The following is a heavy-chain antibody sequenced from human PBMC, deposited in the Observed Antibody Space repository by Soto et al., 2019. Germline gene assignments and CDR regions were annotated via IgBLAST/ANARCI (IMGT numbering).Heavy chain of an antibody. Sequence: QVQLVHSGAGVKKPGSSVKVSCKASGGTFSSYTISWVRQAPGQGLEWMGGIIPILGIANYAQNLQGRVTMTADKSTSTGDMELSTLTSEDKAVYYCASPPSSYAAHYYYYMDVWGKGTTVTVS. CDR2: IIPILGIA. CDR3: ASPPSSYAAHYYYYMDV. D-gene: IGHD2-15*01. J-gene: IGHJ6*03. V-gene: IGHV1-69*02. CDR1: GGTFSSYT.